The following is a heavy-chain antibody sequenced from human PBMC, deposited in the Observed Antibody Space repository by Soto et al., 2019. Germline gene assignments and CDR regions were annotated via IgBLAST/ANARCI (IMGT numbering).Heavy chain of an antibody. J-gene: IGHJ1*01. CDR2: IYASGSP. CDR3: ARGVGSSPPQY. CDR1: GGSVSVYY. V-gene: IGHV4-59*02. D-gene: IGHD1-26*01. Sequence: SETLSLTCTISGGSVSVYYWCWIRQSTGQGLEWIGYIYASGSPYYHPPLRSRVTISADTSKNQISLKLTSPTAADTAVYYCARGVGSSPPQYWGRGTLVTVSS.